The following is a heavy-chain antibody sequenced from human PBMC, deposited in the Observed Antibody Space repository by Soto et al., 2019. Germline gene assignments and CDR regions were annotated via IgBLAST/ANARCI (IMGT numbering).Heavy chain of an antibody. Sequence: QVQLVQSGAEVKKPGASVKVSCKASGYTFTDYGISWVRRAPGKGLDWMGWISTYNGNTIYAQKIQGRVTMTTDTSTSTAYVELRSLRSDDTAVYYCAREEGISDWHAFDYWGQGTLVTVSS. J-gene: IGHJ4*02. D-gene: IGHD6-19*01. CDR3: AREEGISDWHAFDY. CDR1: GYTFTDYG. V-gene: IGHV1-18*04. CDR2: ISTYNGNT.